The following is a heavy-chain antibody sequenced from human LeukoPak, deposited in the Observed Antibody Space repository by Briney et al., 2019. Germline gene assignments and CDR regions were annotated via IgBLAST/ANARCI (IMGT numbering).Heavy chain of an antibody. V-gene: IGHV3-30*01. CDR1: GFTFSAYA. D-gene: IGHD1-26*01. CDR3: ARGPGPIAGAKNPFDI. CDR2: ISYDGSNK. J-gene: IGHJ3*02. Sequence: PGRSLRLSCAASGFTFSAYAMHWVRQAPGKGLEWVAVISYDGSNKYYADSVKGRFTISGDKSKDTLYLQMNSLRPEDTAVYYCARGPGPIAGAKNPFDIWGQGTTVTVSS.